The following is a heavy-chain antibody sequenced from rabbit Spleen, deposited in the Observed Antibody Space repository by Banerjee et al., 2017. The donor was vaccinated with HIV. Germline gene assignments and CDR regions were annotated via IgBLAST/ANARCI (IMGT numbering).Heavy chain of an antibody. CDR2: IYNGDGST. CDR1: GFSFSGSHY. Sequence: QSLEESGGDLVKPGASLTLTCTASGFSFSGSHYMCWVRQAPGKGLEWIACIYNGDGSTYYASWVNGRFSISRSTSLNTVDLKMTSLTAADTATYFCARSDYSDVSLYLWGPGTLVTVS. J-gene: IGHJ4*01. V-gene: IGHV1S43*01. D-gene: IGHD6-1*01. CDR3: ARSDYSDVSLYL.